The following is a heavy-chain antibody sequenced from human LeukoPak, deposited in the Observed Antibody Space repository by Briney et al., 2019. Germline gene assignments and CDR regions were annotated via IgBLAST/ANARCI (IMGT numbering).Heavy chain of an antibody. Sequence: SQTLSLTCTVSGASIRSGDYYWSWIRQPPGKGLEWIVYIYDSGSTYYNPSLKSRITISVDTSENRFSLKLSSVTATDTAVYYCARDCSGGSCYGAFDIWGQGTMVTVSS. V-gene: IGHV4-30-4*01. CDR1: GASIRSGDYY. CDR3: ARDCSGGSCYGAFDI. CDR2: IYDSGST. D-gene: IGHD2-15*01. J-gene: IGHJ3*02.